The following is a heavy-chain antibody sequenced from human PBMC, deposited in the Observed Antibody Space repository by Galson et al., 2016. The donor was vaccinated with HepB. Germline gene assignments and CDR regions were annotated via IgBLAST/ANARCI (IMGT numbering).Heavy chain of an antibody. D-gene: IGHD2-21*02. CDR1: GFTFSNYG. CDR2: ISSDGSNI. Sequence: SLRLSCAASGFTFSNYGMHWVRQAPGKGLEWVALISSDGSNIYYADSVKGRFTTSRDNSKNTLFLQMDSMRAEDTAVYYCATKGGPAIVLVTAPSLDYWGQGTLVTVSS. J-gene: IGHJ4*02. CDR3: ATKGGPAIVLVTAPSLDY. V-gene: IGHV3-30*03.